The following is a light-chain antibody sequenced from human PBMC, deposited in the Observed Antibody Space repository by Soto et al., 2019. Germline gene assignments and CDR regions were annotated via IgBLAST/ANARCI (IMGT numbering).Light chain of an antibody. CDR2: EVS. V-gene: IGLV2-14*01. CDR1: SGDVGGYNY. Sequence: QSVLTQPASVSRSPGQSITISCTGTSGDVGGYNYVSWYQQHPGKAPKLMIYEVSNRPSGVSNRFSGSKSGNTASLTISGLQAEDEADYYCSSYTSSNSLVFGGGTKLTVL. CDR3: SSYTSSNSLV. J-gene: IGLJ2*01.